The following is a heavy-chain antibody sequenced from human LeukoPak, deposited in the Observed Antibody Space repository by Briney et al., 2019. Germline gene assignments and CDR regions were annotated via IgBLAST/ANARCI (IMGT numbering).Heavy chain of an antibody. V-gene: IGHV3-21*01. CDR2: ISSSGSYI. D-gene: IGHD6-19*01. CDR3: ARASWGIAVAGTLDY. CDR1: GFTFSSYS. J-gene: IGHJ4*02. Sequence: GGSLRLSCAASGFTFSSYSMNWVRQAPGKGLEWVSSISSSGSYIYYADSVKGRFTISRENAKNSLYLEMNSLRAEDTAVYYCARASWGIAVAGTLDYWGQGTLVSVS.